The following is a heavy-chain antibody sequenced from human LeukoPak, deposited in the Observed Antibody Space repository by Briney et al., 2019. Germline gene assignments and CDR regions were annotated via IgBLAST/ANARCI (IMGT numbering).Heavy chain of an antibody. CDR3: ALQGGDARLTKLRGVIIHSFHY. CDR1: GFTFSSFN. CDR2: IWDDGNDK. J-gene: IGHJ4*02. Sequence: GGSLRLSCEASGFTFSSFNMHWVRQAPGKGLEWVTFIWDDGNDKHYADSVRGRFTISRDNSKNTLFLELNSLRAEDTAIYYCALQGGDARLTKLRGVIIHSFHYWGQGTLVTVSS. V-gene: IGHV3-30*02. D-gene: IGHD3-10*01.